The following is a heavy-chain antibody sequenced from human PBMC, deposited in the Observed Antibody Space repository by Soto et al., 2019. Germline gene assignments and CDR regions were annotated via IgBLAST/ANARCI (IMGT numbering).Heavy chain of an antibody. CDR1: RFDFTSYG. V-gene: IGHV3-30*03. Sequence: QPVGSLRLSCAASRFDFTSYGMHWLRQAPGKGLEWVAVMSNDGNNQFYADSVRGRFIISRDTSKNTLFLQMTSLRPEDTAVYHCARGFCANPVCYYLFDLWGPGALVTVSS. CDR3: ARGFCANPVCYYLFDL. CDR2: MSNDGNNQ. J-gene: IGHJ4*02. D-gene: IGHD2-8*01.